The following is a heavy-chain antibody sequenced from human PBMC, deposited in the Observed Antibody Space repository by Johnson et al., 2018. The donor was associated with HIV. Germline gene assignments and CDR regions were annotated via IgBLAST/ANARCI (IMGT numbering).Heavy chain of an antibody. CDR3: AKVRRGSSWYIAFDI. J-gene: IGHJ3*02. CDR2: ISYDGANK. D-gene: IGHD6-13*01. Sequence: QVQLVESGGGVVQPGRSLRLSCVASRFTFSSYGMHWVRQAPGKGLEWVAVISYDGANKYYADSVKGRFTISRDNDKNTLYLQMNSLRAEDTAVYYCAKVRRGSSWYIAFDIWGQGTMVTVSS. CDR1: RFTFSSYG. V-gene: IGHV3-30*18.